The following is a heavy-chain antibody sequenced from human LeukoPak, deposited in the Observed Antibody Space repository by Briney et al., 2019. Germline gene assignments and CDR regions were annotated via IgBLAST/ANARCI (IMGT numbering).Heavy chain of an antibody. J-gene: IGHJ4*02. CDR3: ARHLNYYLDY. V-gene: IGHV3-33*01. D-gene: IGHD3-10*01. Sequence: GGSLRLSCAASGFTFSSYGMHWVRQAPGKGLEWVAVIWYDGSNKYYADSVKGRFTISRDNAKNSLYLQMNSLRAEDTAVYYCARHLNYYLDYWGQGTLVTVSS. CDR1: GFTFSSYG. CDR2: IWYDGSNK.